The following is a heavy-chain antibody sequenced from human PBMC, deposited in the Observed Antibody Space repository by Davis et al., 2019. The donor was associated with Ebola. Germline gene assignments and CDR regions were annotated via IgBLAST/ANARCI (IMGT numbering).Heavy chain of an antibody. CDR3: ARVGYCSGGSCYEGLDY. J-gene: IGHJ4*02. D-gene: IGHD2-15*01. CDR2: ISYDGSNK. Sequence: GGSLRLSCAASGFTFSSYGMHWVRQAPGKGLEWVAVISYDGSNKYYADSVKGRFTISRDNAKNSLYLQMNSLRAEDTAVYYCARVGYCSGGSCYEGLDYWGQGTLVTVSS. V-gene: IGHV3-30*12. CDR1: GFTFSSYG.